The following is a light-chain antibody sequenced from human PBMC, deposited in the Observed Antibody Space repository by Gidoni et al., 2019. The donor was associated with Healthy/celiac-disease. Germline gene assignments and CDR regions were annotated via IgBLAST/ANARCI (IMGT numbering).Light chain of an antibody. Sequence: IQLTQSPSSLSASVGDRVTITCRASQSMSSYLNWYQQKPGKAPKLLIYAASSLQSGVPSRFSGSGSGTDFTLTISSLQPEDFATYYCQQSYSTPSTFGQGTKLEIK. CDR1: QSMSSY. CDR3: QQSYSTPST. V-gene: IGKV1-39*01. J-gene: IGKJ2*01. CDR2: AAS.